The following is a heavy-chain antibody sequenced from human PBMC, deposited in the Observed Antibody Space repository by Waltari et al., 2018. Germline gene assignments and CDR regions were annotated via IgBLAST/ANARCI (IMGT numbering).Heavy chain of an antibody. Sequence: EVQLVESGGGLVQPGGSLRLSCAVSGFTLSNYWMTWVRKTPGKGLECVDNIKGDGRKEYYVDSGKGRFTLSRDNAKNSVFLQMNSLRVEDTAVYYCARDRNYYDNTYYYDVFDIWGQGTMVTVSS. V-gene: IGHV3-7*03. CDR2: IKGDGRKE. CDR1: GFTLSNYW. CDR3: ARDRNYYDNTYYYDVFDI. J-gene: IGHJ3*02. D-gene: IGHD3-16*01.